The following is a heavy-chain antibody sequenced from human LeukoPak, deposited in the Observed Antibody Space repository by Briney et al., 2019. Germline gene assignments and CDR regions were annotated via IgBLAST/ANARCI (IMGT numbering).Heavy chain of an antibody. CDR2: ISAYNGDT. CDR1: GYTFTSFG. Sequence: ASVKVSCKASGYTFTSFGISWVRQAPGQGLEWMGWISAYNGDTNYAQKLQGRVTMTTDTSTNTAYMELRSLRSEDTAVYYCARGGGYCSGGSCYEFDYWGQGTLVTVSS. CDR3: ARGGGYCSGGSCYEFDY. V-gene: IGHV1-18*01. D-gene: IGHD2-15*01. J-gene: IGHJ4*02.